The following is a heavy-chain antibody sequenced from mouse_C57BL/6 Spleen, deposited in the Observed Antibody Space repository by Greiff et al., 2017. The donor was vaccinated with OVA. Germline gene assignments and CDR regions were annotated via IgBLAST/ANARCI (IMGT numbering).Heavy chain of an antibody. CDR3: ARHAAIYYDYDDAMDY. CDR2: IWSDGST. V-gene: IGHV2-6-1*01. CDR1: GFSLTSYG. D-gene: IGHD2-4*01. Sequence: VQLQQSGPGLVAPSQSLSITCTVSGFSLTSYGVHWVRQPPGKGLEWLVVIWSDGSTTYNSALKSRLSISKDNSKSQVFLKMNSLQTDDTAMYYCARHAAIYYDYDDAMDYWGQGTSVTVSS. J-gene: IGHJ4*01.